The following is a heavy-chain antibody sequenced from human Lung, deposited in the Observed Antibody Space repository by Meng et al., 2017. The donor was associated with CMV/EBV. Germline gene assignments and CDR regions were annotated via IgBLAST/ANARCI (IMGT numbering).Heavy chain of an antibody. CDR2: IYHSGST. CDR3: ARIERRRILKYCGSDCSTTDY. D-gene: IGHD2-21*02. CDR1: GGSISSSNL. Sequence: QVQLQESGPGPVKPSGTLSLTCAVSGGSISSSNLWTWVRQVPGKGLEWIGEIYHSGSTNYNPSLKSRVTISVDKFKNQFSLKLGSVTAADTAVYYCARIERRRILKYCGSDCSTTDYWGQGTLVTVSS. J-gene: IGHJ4*02. V-gene: IGHV4-4*02.